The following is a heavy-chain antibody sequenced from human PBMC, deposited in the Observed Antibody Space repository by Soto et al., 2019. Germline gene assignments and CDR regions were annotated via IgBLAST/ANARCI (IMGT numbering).Heavy chain of an antibody. D-gene: IGHD3-22*01. V-gene: IGHV3-7*05. CDR1: GFTFSSYW. CDR2: IKQDGSEK. J-gene: IGHJ6*02. CDR3: ARDFANDYYDSSGYQRHPINALPYYYYGMDV. Sequence: GGSLRLSCAASGFTFSSYWMSWVRQAPGKGLEWVANIKQDGSEKYYVDSVKGRFTISRDNAKNSLYLQMNSLRAEDTAVYYCARDFANDYYDSSGYQRHPINALPYYYYGMDVWGQGTTVTVSS.